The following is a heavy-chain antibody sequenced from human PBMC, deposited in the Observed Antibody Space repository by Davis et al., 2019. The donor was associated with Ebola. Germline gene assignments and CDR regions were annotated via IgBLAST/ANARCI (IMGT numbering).Heavy chain of an antibody. V-gene: IGHV3-23*01. Sequence: GESLKISCAASGFTFSSYAMSWVRQAPGKGLEWVSAISGSGGSTYYADSVKGRFTISRDNSKNTLYLQMNSLRAEDTAVNYCAKIVVVPAASWFDPWGQGTLVTVSS. CDR2: ISGSGGST. CDR3: AKIVVVPAASWFDP. J-gene: IGHJ5*02. D-gene: IGHD2-2*01. CDR1: GFTFSSYA.